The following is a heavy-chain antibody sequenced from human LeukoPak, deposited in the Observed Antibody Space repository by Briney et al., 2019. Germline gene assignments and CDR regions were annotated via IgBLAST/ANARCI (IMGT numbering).Heavy chain of an antibody. V-gene: IGHV3-23*01. Sequence: GGSLRLSCAASGFTFSSYAMSWVRQAPGKGLGWVSAISGSGGSTYYTDSVKGRFTISRDNSKNTPYLQMNSLRAEDTAVYYCAKDRMRIAVAGTDYWGQGTLVTVSS. D-gene: IGHD6-19*01. CDR1: GFTFSSYA. J-gene: IGHJ4*02. CDR3: AKDRMRIAVAGTDY. CDR2: ISGSGGST.